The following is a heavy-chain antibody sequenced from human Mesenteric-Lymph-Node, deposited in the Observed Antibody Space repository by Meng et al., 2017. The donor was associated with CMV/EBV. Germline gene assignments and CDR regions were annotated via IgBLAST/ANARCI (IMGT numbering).Heavy chain of an antibody. CDR2: IYPGDSDT. CDR3: ARHKDSAYLTVYFGMDV. J-gene: IGHJ6*02. CDR1: GYSFTSYW. Sequence: GESLKISCKGSGYSFTSYWIAWVRQMPGKGLEWMGIIYPGDSDTRYSPSFQGQVTISADKSISTAYLQWSSLKASDTAMYYCARHKDSAYLTVYFGMDVWGQGTTVTVSS. V-gene: IGHV5-51*01. D-gene: IGHD2-21*01.